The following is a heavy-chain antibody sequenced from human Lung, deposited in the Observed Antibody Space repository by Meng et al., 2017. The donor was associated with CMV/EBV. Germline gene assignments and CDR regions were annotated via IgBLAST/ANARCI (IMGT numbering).Heavy chain of an antibody. V-gene: IGHV4-4*02. CDR3: LRRSGGSV. D-gene: IGHD3-10*01. CDR1: GDSITNHNW. CDR2: IPHRGSS. J-gene: IGHJ1*01. Sequence: VRWRGAGPALARPSGTLSLTCAVSGDSITNHNWWAWVRQPPGKGLEWIGEIPHRGSSAYNPSLKGRVSMSIDKSKNQFSLKLTSVTAADTAVYHCLRRSGGSVWGQGTLVTVSS.